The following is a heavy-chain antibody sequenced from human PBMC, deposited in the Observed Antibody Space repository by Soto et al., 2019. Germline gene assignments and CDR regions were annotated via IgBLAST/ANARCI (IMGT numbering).Heavy chain of an antibody. V-gene: IGHV3-30*18. J-gene: IGHJ3*02. D-gene: IGHD5-12*01. CDR3: AKERRYSFDAFDI. CDR2: ISYDGSEK. Sequence: QEQLVESGGGVVQAGRSLRLSCAASGFTFNFFGMHWVRQAPGKGLEWVAVISYDGSEKYYGDSVKGRFIMFRDNSKNMLYLEMSSLRLEDTSVYYCAKERRYSFDAFDIWGHGTMVTVSS. CDR1: GFTFNFFG.